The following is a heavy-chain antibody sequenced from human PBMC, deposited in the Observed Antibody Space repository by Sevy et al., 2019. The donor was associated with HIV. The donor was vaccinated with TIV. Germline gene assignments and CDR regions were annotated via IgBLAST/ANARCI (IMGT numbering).Heavy chain of an antibody. J-gene: IGHJ6*02. V-gene: IGHV1-2*06. CDR3: ARDGGGGTTNSGMDV. CDR1: GYTFNGDY. D-gene: IGHD1-7*01. Sequence: ASVKVSCKASGYTFNGDYLHWVRQAPGQGLEWMGRVYPNSGGTNYARKFQGRVTMTRDTSISTAYMELSRLRFDDTAVYYCARDGGGGTTNSGMDVWGQGTTVTVSS. CDR2: VYPNSGGT.